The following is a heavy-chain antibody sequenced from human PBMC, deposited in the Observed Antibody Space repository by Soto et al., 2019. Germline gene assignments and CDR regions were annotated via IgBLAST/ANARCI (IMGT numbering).Heavy chain of an antibody. Sequence: SPSRPLPYTVSAGPICRDYWLGRRQPPGKGLEWIGYMYNTGSTVYNPSFMSRVTISVDTSKNQFSLKLNSVTAADTAVYYCARDLWGYCGTDCYPLDVWGQGTTVT. J-gene: IGHJ6*02. CDR2: MYNTGST. V-gene: IGHV4-59*01. CDR3: ARDLWGYCGTDCYPLDV. CDR1: AGPICRDY. D-gene: IGHD2-21*02.